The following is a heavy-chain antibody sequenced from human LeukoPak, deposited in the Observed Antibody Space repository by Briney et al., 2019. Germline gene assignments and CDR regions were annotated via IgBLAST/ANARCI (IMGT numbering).Heavy chain of an antibody. Sequence: GGSLRLSCAASGFTFSSYGMHWVRQAPGKGLEWVAVISYDGSNKYYADSVKGRFTISRDNSKNTLYLQMNSLRAEDTAVYYCARVLLPLYGMDVWGQGTTVTVSS. CDR2: ISYDGSNK. V-gene: IGHV3-30*03. D-gene: IGHD3-22*01. CDR3: ARVLLPLYGMDV. CDR1: GFTFSSYG. J-gene: IGHJ6*02.